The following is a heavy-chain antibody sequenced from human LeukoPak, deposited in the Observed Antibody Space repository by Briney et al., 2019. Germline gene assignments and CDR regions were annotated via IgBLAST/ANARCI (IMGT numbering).Heavy chain of an antibody. CDR3: AKATGSKMVAAMIDY. V-gene: IGHV3-9*01. J-gene: IGHJ4*02. Sequence: GGSLRLSCAASGFTFDDYAMHWVRQAPGKGLEWVSGISWNSGSIGYADSVKGRFTISRDNAKNSLYLQMNSLRAEDTALYYCAKATGSKMVAAMIDYWGQGTPVTVSS. CDR1: GFTFDDYA. D-gene: IGHD2-15*01. CDR2: ISWNSGSI.